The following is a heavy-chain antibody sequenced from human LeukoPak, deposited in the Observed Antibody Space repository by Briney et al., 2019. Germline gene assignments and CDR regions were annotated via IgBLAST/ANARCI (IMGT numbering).Heavy chain of an antibody. J-gene: IGHJ4*02. V-gene: IGHV3-7*01. D-gene: IGHD3-10*01. CDR1: GFTFSSYW. Sequence: GSLRLSCAASGFTFSSYWMSWVRQAPGKGLEWVANIKQDGSEKYYVDSVKGRFTISRDNAKSSLYLQMNSLRAEDTAVYYCAREDGSGSSLFDYWGQGTLVTVSS. CDR2: IKQDGSEK. CDR3: AREDGSGSSLFDY.